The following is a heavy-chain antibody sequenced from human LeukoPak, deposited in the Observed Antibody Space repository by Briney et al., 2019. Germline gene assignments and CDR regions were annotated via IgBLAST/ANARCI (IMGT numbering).Heavy chain of an antibody. Sequence: SETLSLTCAVYGGSFSGYYWSWIRQPPGKGLEWIGSIYHSGSTYYNPSLKSRVTISVDTSKNQFSLKLSSVTAADTAVYYCARVKVQQWLIPFDYWGQGTLVTVSS. CDR3: ARVKVQQWLIPFDY. CDR2: IYHSGST. V-gene: IGHV4-34*01. CDR1: GGSFSGYY. D-gene: IGHD6-19*01. J-gene: IGHJ4*02.